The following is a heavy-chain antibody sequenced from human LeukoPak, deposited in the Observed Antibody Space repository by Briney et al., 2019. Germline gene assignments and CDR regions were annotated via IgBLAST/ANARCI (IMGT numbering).Heavy chain of an antibody. CDR2: IYYSGST. J-gene: IGHJ4*02. V-gene: IGHV4-59*12. CDR1: GGSISSYY. CDR3: ARGLGYCSGGNCQDFAYYFDY. Sequence: SETLSLTCTVSGGSISSYYWSWIRQPPGKGLEWIGYIYYSGSTNYNPSIKSRVTISVDTSKNQFSLNLSSVAAADTAVYYCARGLGYCSGGNCQDFAYYFDYWGQGTLVTVSS. D-gene: IGHD2-15*01.